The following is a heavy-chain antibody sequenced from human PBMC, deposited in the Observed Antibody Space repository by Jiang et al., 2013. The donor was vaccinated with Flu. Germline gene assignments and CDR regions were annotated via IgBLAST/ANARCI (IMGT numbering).Heavy chain of an antibody. D-gene: IGHD3-3*01. CDR3: ARDSSVLRFLEWLLSRDYYYYYYGMDV. Sequence: EWMGWISAYNGNTNYAQKLQGRVTMTTDTSTSTAYMELRSLRSDDTAVYYCARDSSVLRFLEWLLSRDYYYYYYGMDVWGQGTTVTVSS. CDR2: ISAYNGNT. V-gene: IGHV1-18*01. J-gene: IGHJ6*02.